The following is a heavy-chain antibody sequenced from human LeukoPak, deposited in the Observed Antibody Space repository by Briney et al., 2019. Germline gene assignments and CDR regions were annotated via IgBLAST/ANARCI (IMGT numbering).Heavy chain of an antibody. V-gene: IGHV1-2*02. CDR3: ARDNSVEDTAWWFDP. CDR1: GYTFIGYY. J-gene: IGHJ5*02. CDR2: INPNSGGT. Sequence: ASVKVSCKASGYTFIGYYMHWVRQAPGQGLEWMGWINPNSGGTNYAQKFQGRVTMTRDTSISTDYMELSSLRSEDTAVYYCARDNSVEDTAWWFDPWGQGTLVTVSS. D-gene: IGHD4-23*01.